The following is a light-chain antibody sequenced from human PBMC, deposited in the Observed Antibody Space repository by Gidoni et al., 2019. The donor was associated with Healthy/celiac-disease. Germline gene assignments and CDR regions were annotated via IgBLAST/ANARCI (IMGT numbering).Light chain of an antibody. V-gene: IGKV1-39*01. CDR2: AAS. Sequence: DIQMRQSTSSLSASVGDRVTITCRASQSSSSYLTWYQQKPGKAPKLLIYAASSLQSGVPSRFSGSGSGTDFTLTISSLQPEDFATYYCQQCYSTLPLTFGGGTKVEIK. CDR3: QQCYSTLPLT. CDR1: QSSSSY. J-gene: IGKJ4*01.